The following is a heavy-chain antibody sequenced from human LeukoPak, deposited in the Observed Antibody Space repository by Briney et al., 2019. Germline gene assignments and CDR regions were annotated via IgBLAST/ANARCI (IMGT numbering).Heavy chain of an antibody. D-gene: IGHD2-2*02. CDR1: GFTFSSYA. J-gene: IGHJ4*02. CDR3: ARDSCSSTSCYTDFDY. CDR2: ISYDGSNK. V-gene: IGHV3-30-3*01. Sequence: GGSLRLSCAASGFTFSSYAMHWVRQAPGKGLEWVAVISYDGSNKYYADSVKGRFTISGDNSKNTLYLQMNSLRAEDTAVYYCARDSCSSTSCYTDFDYWGQGTLVTVSS.